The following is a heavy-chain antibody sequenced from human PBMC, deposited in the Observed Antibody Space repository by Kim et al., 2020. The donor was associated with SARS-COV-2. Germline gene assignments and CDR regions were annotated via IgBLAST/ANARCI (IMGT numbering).Heavy chain of an antibody. J-gene: IGHJ5*02. CDR3: ARQKGELLVSWFDP. Sequence: NPSLKRRVTISVDTSKNQFSLKLSSVTAADTAVHYCARQKGELLVSWFDPWGQGTLVTVSS. D-gene: IGHD1-26*01. V-gene: IGHV4-39*01.